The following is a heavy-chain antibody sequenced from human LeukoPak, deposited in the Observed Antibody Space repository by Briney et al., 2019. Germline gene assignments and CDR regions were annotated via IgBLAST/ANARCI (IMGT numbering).Heavy chain of an antibody. J-gene: IGHJ6*03. CDR1: GGSFSGYY. CDR3: ARELVVVVGGSMYYYYYYMDV. Sequence: PSETLSLTCAVYGGSFSGYYWSWIRQPPGKGLEWIGEINHSGSTNYNPSLKSRVTISVDTSKNQFSLKLSSVTAADTAVYYCARELVVVVGGSMYYYYYYMDVWGKGTTVTVSS. V-gene: IGHV4-34*01. D-gene: IGHD2-15*01. CDR2: INHSGST.